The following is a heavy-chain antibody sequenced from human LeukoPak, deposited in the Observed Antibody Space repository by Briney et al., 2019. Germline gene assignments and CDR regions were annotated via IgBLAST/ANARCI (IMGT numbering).Heavy chain of an antibody. Sequence: GGSLRLSCAASGFTFSSYAMSWVRQAPGKGLEWVSAISGSGGSTYYADSVKGRFTISRDNSKNTLYLQMNSPRAEDTAVYYCAKVTNIAAKVPNYFDYWGQGTLVTVSS. J-gene: IGHJ4*02. CDR2: ISGSGGST. CDR3: AKVTNIAAKVPNYFDY. V-gene: IGHV3-23*01. CDR1: GFTFSSYA. D-gene: IGHD6-13*01.